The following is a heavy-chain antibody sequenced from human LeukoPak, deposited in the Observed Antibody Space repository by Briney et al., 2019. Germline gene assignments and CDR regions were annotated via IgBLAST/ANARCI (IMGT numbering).Heavy chain of an antibody. J-gene: IGHJ4*02. CDR3: AREDVVVVAFDY. CDR2: ISYDASNK. V-gene: IGHV3-30-3*01. Sequence: GGSLRLCCAASGFTFSSYAMHWVRQAPGKGLEWVAVISYDASNKYYADSVKGRFTISRDNSKNTLYLQMNSLRAEDTAVYYCAREDVVVVAFDYWGQGTLVTVSS. D-gene: IGHD2-15*01. CDR1: GFTFSSYA.